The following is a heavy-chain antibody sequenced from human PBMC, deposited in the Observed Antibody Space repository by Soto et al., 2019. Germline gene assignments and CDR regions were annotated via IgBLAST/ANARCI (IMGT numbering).Heavy chain of an antibody. CDR2: IYYSGST. D-gene: IGHD2-2*01. J-gene: IGHJ6*02. CDR1: GGSISSYY. V-gene: IGHV4-59*12. Sequence: SETLSLTCTVSGGSISSYYWSWIRQPPGKGLEWIGDIYYSGSTNYNPSLKSRVTISVDTSKNQFSLKLSSVTAADTAVYYCARIMFGSDIVVVPAAIRGGMDVWGQGTTVTVSS. CDR3: ARIMFGSDIVVVPAAIRGGMDV.